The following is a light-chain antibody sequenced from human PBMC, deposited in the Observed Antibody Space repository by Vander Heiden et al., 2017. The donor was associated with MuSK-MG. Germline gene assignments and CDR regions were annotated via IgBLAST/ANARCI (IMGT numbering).Light chain of an antibody. J-gene: IGLJ1*01. CDR1: VLATQY. CDR3: QSADNRGRGTYV. Sequence: SYELTQPPSVSVSPRQTARITCPGDVLATQYAYWYQQKPGQAPVLLIYKDSERPSGIPERFSGSSSGTTVTLTISGVHAEDEADYYCQSADNRGRGTYVFGTGTRVTVL. V-gene: IGLV3-25*03. CDR2: KDS.